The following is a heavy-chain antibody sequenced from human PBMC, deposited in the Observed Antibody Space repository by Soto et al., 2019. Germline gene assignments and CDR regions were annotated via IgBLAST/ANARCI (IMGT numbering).Heavy chain of an antibody. CDR2: ISSSGSTI. D-gene: IGHD6-13*01. CDR1: GFTFSSYE. V-gene: IGHV3-48*03. Sequence: PGGSLRLSCAASGFTFSSYEMNWVRQAPGKGLEWVSYISSSGSTIYYADSVKGRFTISRDNAKNSLYLQMNSLRAEDTAVYYCARDKNNSSSWYEFNYYYYYGLDVWGQWTTVTVSS. J-gene: IGHJ6*02. CDR3: ARDKNNSSSWYEFNYYYYYGLDV.